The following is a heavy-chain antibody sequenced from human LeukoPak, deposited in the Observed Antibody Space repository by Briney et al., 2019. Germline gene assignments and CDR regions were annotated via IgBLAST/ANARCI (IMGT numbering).Heavy chain of an antibody. J-gene: IGHJ4*02. D-gene: IGHD2-15*01. V-gene: IGHV3-48*04. CDR3: ATCSGGSCYSFSFDY. CDR1: GFTFSSYS. CDR2: ISSSSSTI. Sequence: GGSLRLSCAASGFTFSSYSMNWVRQAPGKGLGWVSYISSSSSTIYYADSVKGRFTISRDNAKNSLYLQMNSLRAEDTAVYYCATCSGGSCYSFSFDYWGQGTLVTVSS.